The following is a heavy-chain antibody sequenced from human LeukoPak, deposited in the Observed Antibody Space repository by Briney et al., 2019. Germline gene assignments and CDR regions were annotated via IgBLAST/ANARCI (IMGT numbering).Heavy chain of an antibody. CDR3: AKDTYTYYYGSGSYPLDY. Sequence: GGSLGLSCAASGFTFSSHAMSWVRQAPGKGLEWVSAISGSGGSTYYADSVKGRFTISRDNSKNTLYLQMNSLRAEDTAVYYCAKDTYTYYYGSGSYPLDYWGQGTLVTVSS. J-gene: IGHJ4*02. D-gene: IGHD3-10*01. V-gene: IGHV3-23*01. CDR2: ISGSGGST. CDR1: GFTFSSHA.